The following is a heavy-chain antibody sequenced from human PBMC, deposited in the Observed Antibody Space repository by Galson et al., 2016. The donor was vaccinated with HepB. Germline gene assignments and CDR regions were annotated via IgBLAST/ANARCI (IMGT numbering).Heavy chain of an antibody. CDR2: ISDSDGST. CDR1: GFTLSNYA. Sequence: SLRLSCAASGFTLSNYAMSWVRQAPGKGLEWVSGISDSDGSTNYADSVKGRFTISRDNSKNTLYLQMNSLRAEDTAVYYCAKDGSSSLRFLDLGRRKNYGMEVWGQGTTVTVSS. D-gene: IGHD3-3*01. V-gene: IGHV3-23*01. CDR3: AKDGSSSLRFLDLGRRKNYGMEV. J-gene: IGHJ6*02.